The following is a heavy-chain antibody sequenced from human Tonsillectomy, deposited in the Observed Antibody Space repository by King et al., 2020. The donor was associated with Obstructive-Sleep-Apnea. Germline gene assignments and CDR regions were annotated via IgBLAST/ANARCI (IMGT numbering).Heavy chain of an antibody. V-gene: IGHV3-30*04. D-gene: IGHD3-10*01. Sequence: QLVQSGGGVVQPGRSLRLSCAASGFTFSSYAMHWVRQAPGKGLEWVAGISYDGSNKYYADSVNGRFNISIDNSKNTLYLQMNSLRAEDTSVYYCARDPHYYGSGSPFDYWGQGTLVTVSS. CDR2: ISYDGSNK. CDR3: ARDPHYYGSGSPFDY. J-gene: IGHJ4*02. CDR1: GFTFSSYA.